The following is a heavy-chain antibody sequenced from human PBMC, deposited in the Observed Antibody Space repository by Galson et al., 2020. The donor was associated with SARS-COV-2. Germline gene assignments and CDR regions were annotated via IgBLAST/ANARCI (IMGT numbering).Heavy chain of an antibody. D-gene: IGHD3-16*01. CDR1: GFTFSSYA. Sequence: GGSLRLSCAASGFTFSSYAMHWVRQAPGKGLEWVAIISYDGGNKYYTDSVKGRFSISRDNSKNTLYVQMDSLRPEDTAVYYCAKSGALEDYIWGNNLDYWGQGTLVTVSS. V-gene: IGHV3-30*18. CDR2: ISYDGGNK. CDR3: AKSGALEDYIWGNNLDY. J-gene: IGHJ4*02.